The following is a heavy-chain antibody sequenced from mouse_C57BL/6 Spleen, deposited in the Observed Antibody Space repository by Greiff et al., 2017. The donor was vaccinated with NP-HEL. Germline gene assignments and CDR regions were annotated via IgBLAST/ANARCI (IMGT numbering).Heavy chain of an antibody. D-gene: IGHD2-4*01. CDR3: ARSVYDYDGAAWFAY. J-gene: IGHJ3*01. CDR1: GYTFTSYW. V-gene: IGHV1-52*01. CDR2: IDPSDSET. Sequence: QVHVKQPGAELVRPGSSVKLSCKASGYTFTSYWMHWVKQRPIQGLEWIGNIDPSDSETHYNQKFKDTATLTVDKSSSTAYMQLSSLTSEDSAVYYCARSVYDYDGAAWFAYWGQGTLVTVSA.